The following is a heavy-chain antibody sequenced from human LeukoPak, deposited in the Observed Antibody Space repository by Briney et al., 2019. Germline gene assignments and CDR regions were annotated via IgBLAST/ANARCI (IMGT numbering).Heavy chain of an antibody. Sequence: SETLSLTCTVSGGSISSGGYYWSWIRQHPGKGLEWIGYIYYSGSTNYNPSLKSRVTISVDTSKNQFSLKLSSVTAADTAVYYCAGSEWELPFDYWGQGTLVTVSS. CDR2: IYYSGST. CDR1: GGSISSGGYY. D-gene: IGHD1-26*01. J-gene: IGHJ4*02. CDR3: AGSEWELPFDY. V-gene: IGHV4-61*08.